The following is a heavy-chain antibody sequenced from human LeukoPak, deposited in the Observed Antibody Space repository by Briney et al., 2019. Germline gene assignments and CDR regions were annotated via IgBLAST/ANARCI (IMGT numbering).Heavy chain of an antibody. D-gene: IGHD3-3*01. CDR2: INPNSGGT. Sequence: GASVKVSCKASGYTFTGYYMHWVRQAPGQGLEWMGWINPNSGGTNYAQKFQGRVTMTRDTSISTAYMELSRLRSDDTAVYYCARDMEDRFWSGYYKAYYYMDVWGKGTTVTVSS. CDR1: GYTFTGYY. V-gene: IGHV1-2*02. CDR3: ARDMEDRFWSGYYKAYYYMDV. J-gene: IGHJ6*03.